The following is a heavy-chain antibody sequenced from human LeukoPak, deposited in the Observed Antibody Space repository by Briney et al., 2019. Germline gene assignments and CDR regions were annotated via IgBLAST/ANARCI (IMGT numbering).Heavy chain of an antibody. CDR1: GGSISSYY. Sequence: SETLSLTCTVSGGSISSYYWSWIRQPAGKGLEWIGRIYTSGSTNYNPSLKSRVTMSVDRSKNQFSLKLSSVTAADTAVYYCATGITIFGVVTYFDYWGQGTLVTVSS. D-gene: IGHD3-3*01. J-gene: IGHJ4*02. V-gene: IGHV4-4*07. CDR2: IYTSGST. CDR3: ATGITIFGVVTYFDY.